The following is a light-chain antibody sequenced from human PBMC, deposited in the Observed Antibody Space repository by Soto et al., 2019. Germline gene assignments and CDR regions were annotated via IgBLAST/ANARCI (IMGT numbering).Light chain of an antibody. J-gene: IGKJ1*01. CDR2: KTS. CDR3: QYYNDYCCT. CDR1: QSISSW. V-gene: IGKV1-5*03. Sequence: DIQLTQSPSTLSASVGDRVTITCRASQSISSWLAWYQQKPGKAPNFLIYKTSNLESGVASRFSGSGSGTEFTLTISSLQPDDFATYYYQYYNDYCCTFGQGTKVEIK.